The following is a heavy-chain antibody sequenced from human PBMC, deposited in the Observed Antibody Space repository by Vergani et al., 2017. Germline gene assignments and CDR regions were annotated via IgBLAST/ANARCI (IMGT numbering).Heavy chain of an antibody. D-gene: IGHD3-22*01. CDR2: IYSGGST. V-gene: IGHV3-53*01. J-gene: IGHJ6*02. CDR3: ARDRSGYLITSYYYGMDV. Sequence: EVQLVESGGGLIQPGGSLRLSCAASGFTVSSNYMSWVRQAPGKGLEWVSVIYSGGSTYYADSVKGRFTISRDNSKNTLYLQMNSLRAEDTAVYYCARDRSGYLITSYYYGMDVWGQGTTVTVSS. CDR1: GFTVSSNY.